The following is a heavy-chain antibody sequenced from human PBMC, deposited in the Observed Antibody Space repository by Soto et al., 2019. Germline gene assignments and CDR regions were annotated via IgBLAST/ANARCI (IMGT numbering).Heavy chain of an antibody. CDR1: GGSIRSYY. CDR3: ARQRDYYDTSGHSFFDY. J-gene: IGHJ4*02. V-gene: IGHV4-59*05. CDR2: IHYSGST. Sequence: SETLSLTCTVSGGSIRSYYWSWIRQPPGKGLEWIGSIHYSGSTYYNPSLKSRVTVSVDTSKNQFSLKLTSVTAADTAVYYCARQRDYYDTSGHSFFDYWGQGTLVTVSS. D-gene: IGHD3-22*01.